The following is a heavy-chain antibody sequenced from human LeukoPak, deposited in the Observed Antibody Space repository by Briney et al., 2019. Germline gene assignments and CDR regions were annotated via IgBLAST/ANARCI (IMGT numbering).Heavy chain of an antibody. CDR1: GYSISSGYY. D-gene: IGHD3-10*01. CDR3: ARHDSLSYYGSGSPPDY. Sequence: SETLSLTCSVSGYSISSGYYWGWIRQPPGKGLEWIGSIYQSGSAFYNPSLKSRVTISIDTSKNEFSLKLTSVTAADTAVYYCARHDSLSYYGSGSPPDYWGQGTLVTVSS. J-gene: IGHJ4*02. V-gene: IGHV4-38-2*01. CDR2: IYQSGSA.